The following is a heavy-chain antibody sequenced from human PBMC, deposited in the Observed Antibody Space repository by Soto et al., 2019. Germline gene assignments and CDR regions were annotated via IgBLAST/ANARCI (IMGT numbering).Heavy chain of an antibody. Sequence: SQTLSLTCAISGDSVSSNSAAWNWIRQSPSRGLEWLGRTYYRSKWYNDYAVSVKSRITINPDTSKNQFSLKLSSVTAADTAVXYCARGHCSITSCYRSRSHYYYYYGMDVWGQGTTVTVSS. CDR3: ARGHCSITSCYRSRSHYYYYYGMDV. J-gene: IGHJ6*02. V-gene: IGHV6-1*01. CDR2: TYYRSKWYN. D-gene: IGHD2-2*01. CDR1: GDSVSSNSAA.